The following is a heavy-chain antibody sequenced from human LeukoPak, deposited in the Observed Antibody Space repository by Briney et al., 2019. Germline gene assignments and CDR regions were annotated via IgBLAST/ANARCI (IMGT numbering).Heavy chain of an antibody. J-gene: IGHJ4*02. D-gene: IGHD3-22*01. Sequence: ASVKVSCKASGYSFTSYYMHWVRQAPGQGLEWMGIVNSSGGSTSYAQKFQGRVTMTRDTSTSTLYMELSSLRSKDTAVYYCARVSSGYYATDYWGQGTLVTVSS. CDR3: ARVSSGYYATDY. V-gene: IGHV1-46*03. CDR2: VNSSGGST. CDR1: GYSFTSYY.